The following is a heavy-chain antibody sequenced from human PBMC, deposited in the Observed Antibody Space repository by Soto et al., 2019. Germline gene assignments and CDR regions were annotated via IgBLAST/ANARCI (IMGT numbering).Heavy chain of an antibody. Sequence: GGSLRLSCAASGFTFSSYAMSWVRQAPGKGLEWVSAISGSGGSTYYADSVKGRFTISRDKAKNSLYLQMNSLRAEDTAVYYCARDYVGAYCSSTSCYSDYYYGMDVWGQGTTVTVSS. J-gene: IGHJ6*02. CDR2: ISGSGGST. CDR1: GFTFSSYA. D-gene: IGHD2-2*01. V-gene: IGHV3-23*01. CDR3: ARDYVGAYCSSTSCYSDYYYGMDV.